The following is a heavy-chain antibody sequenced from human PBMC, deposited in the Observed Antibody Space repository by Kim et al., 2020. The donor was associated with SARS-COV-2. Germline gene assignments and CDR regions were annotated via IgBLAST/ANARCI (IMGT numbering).Heavy chain of an antibody. CDR1: GGSFSGYY. D-gene: IGHD2-21*02. Sequence: SETLSLTCAVYGGSFSGYYWSWIRQPPGKGLEWIGEINHSGSTNYNPSLKSRVTISVDTSKNQFSLKLSSVTAADTAVYYCASLRRPVGGGDLPPWGQGTLVTVSS. CDR3: ASLRRPVGGGDLPP. CDR2: INHSGST. V-gene: IGHV4-34*01. J-gene: IGHJ5*02.